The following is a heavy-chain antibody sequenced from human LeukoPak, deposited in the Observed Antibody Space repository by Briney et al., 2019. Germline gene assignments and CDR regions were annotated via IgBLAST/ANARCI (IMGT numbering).Heavy chain of an antibody. CDR3: ARDLAYYDILTGYYRYFDY. Sequence: ASVTVSCTASGYTFTSYGISWVRQAPGQGLEWMGWISAYNGNTNYSQKLQGRVTMTTDASTSTAYMELRSLRSVDTAVYYCARDLAYYDILTGYYRYFDYWGQGTLVTVSS. CDR1: GYTFTSYG. J-gene: IGHJ4*02. V-gene: IGHV1-18*01. D-gene: IGHD3-9*01. CDR2: ISAYNGNT.